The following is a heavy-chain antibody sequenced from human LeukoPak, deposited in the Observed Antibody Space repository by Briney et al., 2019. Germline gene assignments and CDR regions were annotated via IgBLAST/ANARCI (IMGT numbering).Heavy chain of an antibody. CDR2: IIPILGIA. CDR3: ARTPISSIAALFDY. V-gene: IGHV1-69*02. J-gene: IGHJ4*02. CDR1: GGTFSSYT. Sequence: GASVKVSCKASGGTFSSYTISLVRQAPGQGLEWMGRIIPILGIANYAQKFQGRVTITADKSTSTAYMELSSLRSEDTAVYYCARTPISSIAALFDYWGQGTLVTVSS. D-gene: IGHD6-6*01.